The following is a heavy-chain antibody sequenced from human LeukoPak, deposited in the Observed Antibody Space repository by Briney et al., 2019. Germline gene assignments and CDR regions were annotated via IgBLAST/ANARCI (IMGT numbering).Heavy chain of an antibody. Sequence: GGSLRLSCAASGFTFNNAWMSWVRQAPGKGLEWVSAISASGGSTYYADSVKGRFTISRDKSKNTLYLQLNSLRTEDTAIYYCAKDLGYCGSTSCSWDYWGQGTLVTVSS. CDR3: AKDLGYCGSTSCSWDY. V-gene: IGHV3-23*01. J-gene: IGHJ4*02. D-gene: IGHD2-2*01. CDR1: GFTFNNAW. CDR2: ISASGGST.